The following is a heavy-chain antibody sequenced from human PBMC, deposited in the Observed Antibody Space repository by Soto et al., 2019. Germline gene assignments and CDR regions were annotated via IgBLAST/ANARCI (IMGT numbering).Heavy chain of an antibody. CDR1: GGSISSYY. V-gene: IGHV4-59*08. D-gene: IGHD1-26*01. CDR3: ARRWGAAVDY. J-gene: IGHJ4*02. CDR2: IYYSGST. Sequence: QVQLQESGPGLVKPSETLSLTCTVSGGSISSYYWSWIRQPPGKGLEWIGYIYYSGSTNYNPSLKSRFTISVDTSKNQFSLKLSSVTAAEPAVYYCARRWGAAVDYWGQGTLVTVSS.